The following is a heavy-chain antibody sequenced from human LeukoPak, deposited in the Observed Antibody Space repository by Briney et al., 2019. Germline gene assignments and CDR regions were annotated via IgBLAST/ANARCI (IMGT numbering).Heavy chain of an antibody. CDR2: IWYDGSNK. Sequence: PGRSLRLSCAASGFTFSSYGMHWVRQAPGKGLEWVAVIWYDGSNKYYADSVKGRFTISRDNSKNTLYPQMNSLRAEDTAVYYCARGNGGGWYLDYWGQGTLVTVSS. D-gene: IGHD6-19*01. J-gene: IGHJ4*02. V-gene: IGHV3-33*01. CDR3: ARGNGGGWYLDY. CDR1: GFTFSSYG.